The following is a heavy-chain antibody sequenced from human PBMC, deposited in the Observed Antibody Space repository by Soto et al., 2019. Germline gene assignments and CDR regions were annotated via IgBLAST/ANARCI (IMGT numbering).Heavy chain of an antibody. CDR2: ISYSGST. Sequence: PSETLSLTCAVSGASISSDAYYWSWIRQHPGKGLEWIGYISYSGSTYYNPSLKSRVTISVDTSKNQFSLKLTSVTAADTAVYYCARYRFSDTWSKFDYWGQGTLVTV. V-gene: IGHV4-31*11. J-gene: IGHJ4*02. CDR1: GASISSDAYY. D-gene: IGHD3-16*02. CDR3: ARYRFSDTWSKFDY.